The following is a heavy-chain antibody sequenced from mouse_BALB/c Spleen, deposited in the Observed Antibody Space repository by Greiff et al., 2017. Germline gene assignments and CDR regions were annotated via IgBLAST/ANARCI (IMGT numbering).Heavy chain of an antibody. CDR3: ARFDYYAMDY. J-gene: IGHJ4*01. CDR1: GFTFSSYG. CDR2: ISSGGSYT. V-gene: IGHV5-6*01. Sequence: EVMLVESGGDLVKPGGSLKLSCAASGFTFSSYGMSWVRQTPDKRLEWVATISSGGSYTYYPDSVKGRFTISRDNAKNTLYLQMSSLKSEDTAMYYCARFDYYAMDYWGQGTSVTVSS.